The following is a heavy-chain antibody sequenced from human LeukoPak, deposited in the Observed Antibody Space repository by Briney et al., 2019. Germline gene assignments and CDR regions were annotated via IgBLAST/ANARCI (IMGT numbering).Heavy chain of an antibody. CDR1: GFSLSTSGMC. CDR3: ARYSGSYYYSDY. J-gene: IGHJ4*02. D-gene: IGHD1-26*01. CDR2: IDWDDDK. Sequence: SGPALVKPTQTLTLTCTFSGFSLSTSGMCVSWIRQPPGKALEWLARIDWDDDKYYSTSLKTRLTISKDTSKNQVVLTMTNMDPVDTATYYCARYSGSYYYSDYWGQGTLVTVSS. V-gene: IGHV2-70*11.